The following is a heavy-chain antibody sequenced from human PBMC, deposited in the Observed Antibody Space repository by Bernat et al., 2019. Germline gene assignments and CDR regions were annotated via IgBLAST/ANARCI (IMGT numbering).Heavy chain of an antibody. CDR1: GGSISSGGYY. Sequence: QVQLQESGPGLVKPSQTLSLTCTFSGGSISSGGYYWSWIRQHPGKGLEWIGYIYYSGSTYYNPSLKSRVTISVDTSKNQFSLKLGSVTAADTAVYYCARAQTDIVVVPAANNWFDPWGQGTLVTVSS. CDR3: ARAQTDIVVVPAANNWFDP. V-gene: IGHV4-31*03. CDR2: IYYSGST. J-gene: IGHJ5*02. D-gene: IGHD2-2*01.